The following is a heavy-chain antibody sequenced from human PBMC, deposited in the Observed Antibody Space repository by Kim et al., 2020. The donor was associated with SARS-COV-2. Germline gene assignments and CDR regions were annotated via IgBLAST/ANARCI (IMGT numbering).Heavy chain of an antibody. CDR2: INPNTGGT. V-gene: IGHV1-2*06. Sequence: ASVKVSCKASGYTFTAHYMYWVRQAPGQGLEWMGRINPNTGGTNYAQKFQGRVTMTRDTSISTAYLELSSLRSDDPAVYYCARVGPPHCTNTNCYGYWGQGTLVTVSS. CDR3: ARVGPPHCTNTNCYGY. CDR1: GYTFTAHY. D-gene: IGHD2-8*01. J-gene: IGHJ4*02.